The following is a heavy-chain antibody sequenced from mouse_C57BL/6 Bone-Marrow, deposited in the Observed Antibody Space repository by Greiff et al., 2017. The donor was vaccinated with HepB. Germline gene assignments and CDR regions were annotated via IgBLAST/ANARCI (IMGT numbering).Heavy chain of an antibody. CDR3: ARVGIYYYGSYYFDY. Sequence: EVQLVESGGGLVKPGGSLKLSCAASGFTFSSYAMSWVRQTPEKRLEWVATISDGGSYTYYPDNVKGRFTISRDNAKNNLYLQMSHLKSEDTAMYYCARVGIYYYGSYYFDYWGQGTTLTVSS. D-gene: IGHD1-1*01. CDR2: ISDGGSYT. CDR1: GFTFSSYA. J-gene: IGHJ2*01. V-gene: IGHV5-4*01.